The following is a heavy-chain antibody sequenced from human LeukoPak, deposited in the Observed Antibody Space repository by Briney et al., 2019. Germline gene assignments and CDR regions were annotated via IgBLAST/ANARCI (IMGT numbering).Heavy chain of an antibody. D-gene: IGHD6-19*01. CDR3: AKEGVSSGWYSNWFDP. CDR2: ISDEGSNE. V-gene: IGHV3-30*18. Sequence: PGGSLRLSCAASGFTFSDNWMHWVRQAPGKGLEWVALISDEGSNEYYADSVEGRFTVSRDNSKNTLYLQMNSLRAEDTAVYYCAKEGVSSGWYSNWFDPWGQGTLVTVSS. CDR1: GFTFSDNW. J-gene: IGHJ5*02.